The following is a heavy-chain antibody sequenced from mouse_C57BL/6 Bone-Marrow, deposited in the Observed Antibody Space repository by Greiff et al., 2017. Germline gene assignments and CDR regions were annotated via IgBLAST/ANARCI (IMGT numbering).Heavy chain of an antibody. Sequence: QVQLQQSGAELVKPGASVKISCKASGYAFSSYWMNWVKQRPGTGLEWIGQIYPGDGDPNYNGKFKGKATLTADKSSSTAYMQLSSLTSEDSAVYFCARGSSYGWFAYWGQGTLVTVSA. J-gene: IGHJ3*01. CDR2: IYPGDGDP. V-gene: IGHV1-80*01. CDR3: ARGSSYGWFAY. CDR1: GYAFSSYW. D-gene: IGHD1-1*01.